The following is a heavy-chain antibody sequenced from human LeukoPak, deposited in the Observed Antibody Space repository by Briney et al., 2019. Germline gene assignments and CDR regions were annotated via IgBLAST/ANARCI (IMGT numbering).Heavy chain of an antibody. J-gene: IGHJ5*02. CDR1: GYTFTSYG. CDR2: ISAYNGNT. V-gene: IGHV1-18*01. CDR3: AREERVVPAANTPGTLGSA. D-gene: IGHD2-2*01. Sequence: GASVKVSCKASGYTFTSYGISWVRQAPGQGLEWMGWISAYNGNTNYAQKLQGRVTMTTDTSTSTAYMELRSLRSDDTAVYYCAREERVVPAANTPGTLGSAWGQGTLVTVSS.